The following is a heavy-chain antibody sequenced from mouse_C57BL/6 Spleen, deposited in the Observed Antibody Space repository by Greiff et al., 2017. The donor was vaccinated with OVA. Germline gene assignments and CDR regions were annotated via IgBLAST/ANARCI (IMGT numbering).Heavy chain of an antibody. CDR2: ISYDGSN. D-gene: IGHD2-5*01. J-gene: IGHJ2*01. V-gene: IGHV3-6*01. Sequence: EVKLQESGPGLVKPSQSLSLTCSVTGYSITSGYYWNWIRQFPGNKLEWMGYISYDGSNNYNPSLKNRIPITRDTSKNQFFLKLNSVTTEDTATYYCARDSNYVGNFDYWGQGTTLTVSS. CDR3: ARDSNYVGNFDY. CDR1: GYSITSGYY.